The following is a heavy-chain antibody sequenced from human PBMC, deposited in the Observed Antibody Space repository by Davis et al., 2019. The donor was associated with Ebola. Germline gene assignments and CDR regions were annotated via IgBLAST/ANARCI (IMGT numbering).Heavy chain of an antibody. D-gene: IGHD3-22*01. J-gene: IGHJ4*02. CDR3: ARWVSLDYYDSSGYYSCFDY. CDR1: GGSFSGYY. Sequence: SETLSLTCAVYGGSFSGYYWSWIRQPPGKGLEWIGEINHSGSTNYNPSLKSRVTISVDTSKNQFSLKLSSVTAADTAVYYCARWVSLDYYDSSGYYSCFDYWGQGTLVTVSS. CDR2: INHSGST. V-gene: IGHV4-34*01.